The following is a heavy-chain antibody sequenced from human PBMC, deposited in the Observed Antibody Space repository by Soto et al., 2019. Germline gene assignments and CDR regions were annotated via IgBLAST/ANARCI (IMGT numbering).Heavy chain of an antibody. Sequence: GGSLRLSCAASGFTFSSYGMHWVRQAPGKGLEWVAVIWYDGSNKYYADSVKGRFTISRDNSKNTLYLQMNSLRAEDTAVYYCARDITVVPAAISGYRQNYYGSGSYYNLGYWGQGTLVTVSS. CDR2: IWYDGSNK. CDR3: ARDITVVPAAISGYRQNYYGSGSYYNLGY. D-gene: IGHD3-10*01. CDR1: GFTFSSYG. V-gene: IGHV3-33*01. J-gene: IGHJ4*02.